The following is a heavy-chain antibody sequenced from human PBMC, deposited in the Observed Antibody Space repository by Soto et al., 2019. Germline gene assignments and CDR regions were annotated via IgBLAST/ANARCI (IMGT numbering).Heavy chain of an antibody. J-gene: IGHJ3*01. V-gene: IGHV3-30*18. CDR3: AKSQSGSFFAAFDV. CDR1: GFTFRVYG. D-gene: IGHD1-26*01. Sequence: PGGSLRLSCAASGFTFRVYGMHWVRQAPGKGLEWVADISYDGNKKYYTDSVKGRFTISRNNSKNTLFLQMSSLRAEDTAVYYCAKSQSGSFFAAFDVWGQGTVVTVSS. CDR2: ISYDGNKK.